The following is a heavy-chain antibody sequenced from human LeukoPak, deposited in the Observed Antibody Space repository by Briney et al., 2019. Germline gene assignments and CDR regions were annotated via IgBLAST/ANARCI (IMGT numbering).Heavy chain of an antibody. CDR1: GGSLSGYY. CDR2: INYSGGT. CDR3: ARRYGDCRGGSCPYFEY. D-gene: IGHD2-15*01. Sequence: SETLSLTCGVYGGSLSGYYWSWVRQPPGKGLEWIGEINYSGGTNYNPSLRSRVTTSVDTSNNQFSLNLYSATAADTAVYYCARRYGDCRGGSCPYFEYWDQGILVTVSS. V-gene: IGHV4-34*01. J-gene: IGHJ4*02.